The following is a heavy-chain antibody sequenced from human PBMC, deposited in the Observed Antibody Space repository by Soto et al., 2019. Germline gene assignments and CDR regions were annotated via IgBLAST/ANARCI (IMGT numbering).Heavy chain of an antibody. J-gene: IGHJ6*02. Sequence: GGSLRLSCAASGFIFNSYGMHWVRQAPGKGLEWVATISYDGTYEYYADSVKGRFTISRDNTKNTLYLQMNSLGAEDTALYYCAKDPSKPPPAYGMDVWGQGTTVTVSS. CDR3: AKDPSKPPPAYGMDV. V-gene: IGHV3-30*18. CDR2: ISYDGTYE. CDR1: GFIFNSYG.